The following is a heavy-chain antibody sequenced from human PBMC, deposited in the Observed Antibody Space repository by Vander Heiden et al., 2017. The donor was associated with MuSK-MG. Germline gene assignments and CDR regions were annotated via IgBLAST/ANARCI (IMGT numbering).Heavy chain of an antibody. D-gene: IGHD3-10*01. Sequence: QVQLVQSGAEVKKPGSSVKVSCKASGGTFSSYAISWVRQAPGQGLEWMGGIIPIFGIANYAQKFQGRVTITADKSTSTAYMELSSLRSEDTAVYYCARDRGERVRGVIAYNWFDPWGQGTLVTVSS. CDR2: IIPIFGIA. CDR3: ARDRGERVRGVIAYNWFDP. V-gene: IGHV1-69*17. J-gene: IGHJ5*02. CDR1: GGTFSSYA.